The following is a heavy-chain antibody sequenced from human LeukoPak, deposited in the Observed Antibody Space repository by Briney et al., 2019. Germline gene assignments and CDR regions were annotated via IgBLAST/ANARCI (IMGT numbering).Heavy chain of an antibody. D-gene: IGHD2-2*01. CDR3: ARRYCSGADCYGGDSYYYMDV. CDR2: INHSGST. V-gene: IGHV4-34*01. Sequence: SETLSLTCAVYGGSFSGYYWSWIRQPPGKGLEWIGEINHSGSTNYNPSLKSRVTISVDTSKNQFSLRLTSVTAADTAVYYCARRYCSGADCYGGDSYYYMDVWGKGTTVTISS. J-gene: IGHJ6*03. CDR1: GGSFSGYY.